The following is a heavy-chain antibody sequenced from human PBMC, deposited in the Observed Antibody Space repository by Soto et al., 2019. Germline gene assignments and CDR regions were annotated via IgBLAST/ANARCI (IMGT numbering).Heavy chain of an antibody. Sequence: SGHTVKLCLRGCFEKLAGKGLEWMGIIYPGDSDTRYSPSFQGQVTISADKSISTAYLQWSSLKASDTAMYYCARLESGSSTRCAIDIWCQGKRFNV. CDR1: GHTVKLCL. V-gene: IGHV5-51*07. D-gene: IGHD1-26*01. CDR3: ARLESGSSTRCAIDI. J-gene: IGHJ3*02. CDR2: IYPGDSDT.